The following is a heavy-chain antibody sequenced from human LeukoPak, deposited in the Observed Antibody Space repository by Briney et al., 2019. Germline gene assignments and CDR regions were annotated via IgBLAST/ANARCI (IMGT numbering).Heavy chain of an antibody. Sequence: SETLSLTCTVSGGSISSTSYYWGWIRQPPGKGLEWTGCIYYSGSTYYNPSLESRVTISVDTSKNHFSLKLSSVTAADTAIYYCATEKTYYYDSSGYYPHWGQGILVTVSS. D-gene: IGHD3-22*01. CDR1: GGSISSTSYY. V-gene: IGHV4-39*02. CDR3: ATEKTYYYDSSGYYPH. CDR2: IYYSGST. J-gene: IGHJ4*02.